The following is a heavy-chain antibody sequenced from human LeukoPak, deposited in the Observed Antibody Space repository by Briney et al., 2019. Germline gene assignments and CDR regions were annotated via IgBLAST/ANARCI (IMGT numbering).Heavy chain of an antibody. CDR1: GGSISSGGYY. Sequence: PSETLFLTCTVSGGSISSGGYYWSWIRQHPGKGLEWIGYIYYSGSTYYNPSLKSRVTISVDTSKNQFSLKLSSVTAADTAVYYCARGTYYYDSSGYWPLTFDYWGQGTLVTVSS. J-gene: IGHJ4*02. CDR2: IYYSGST. D-gene: IGHD3-22*01. CDR3: ARGTYYYDSSGYWPLTFDY. V-gene: IGHV4-31*03.